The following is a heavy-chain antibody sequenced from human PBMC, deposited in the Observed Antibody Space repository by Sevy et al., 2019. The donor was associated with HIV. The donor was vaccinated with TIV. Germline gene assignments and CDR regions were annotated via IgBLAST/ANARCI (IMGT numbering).Heavy chain of an antibody. D-gene: IGHD3-3*01. J-gene: IGHJ5*02. V-gene: IGHV3-33*06. Sequence: GGSLRLSCAASGFTFSNYGMHWVRQAPGKGLEWVAVMWYDGSYKYYADSVKGRFTISRDNTKSTLYLQMNSLRAEDTAVYYCAKTFAIFGVLMSPDFDPWGQGTLVTVSS. CDR3: AKTFAIFGVLMSPDFDP. CDR2: MWYDGSYK. CDR1: GFTFSNYG.